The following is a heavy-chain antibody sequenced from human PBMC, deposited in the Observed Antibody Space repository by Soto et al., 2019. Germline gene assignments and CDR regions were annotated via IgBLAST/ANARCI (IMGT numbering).Heavy chain of an antibody. CDR2: IHSDGKIT. V-gene: IGHV3-74*01. J-gene: IGHJ4*02. CDR3: VRGRGIFYVDF. Sequence: EVQLVESGGGLVHPGGSLRLSCATSGFTFGNYWMYWVRQAPGKGLVWVSRIHSDGKITTYADSVKGRFTISRDIAKNSLYLQMNSLRAGDRARDYCVRGRGIFYVDFWGQGTPVTVSS. D-gene: IGHD2-2*01. CDR1: GFTFGNYW.